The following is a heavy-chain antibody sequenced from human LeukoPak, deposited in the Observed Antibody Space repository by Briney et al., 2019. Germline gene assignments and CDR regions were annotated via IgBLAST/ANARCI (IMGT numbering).Heavy chain of an antibody. J-gene: IGHJ4*02. CDR2: IFYSGST. D-gene: IGHD3-16*02. CDR3: ASYDYVWGSYRYFDY. Sequence: SETLSLTCSVSGVSITNYYWSWIRQPPGKGLEWIGYIFYSGSTYYNPSLKSRVTISVDTSKNQFSLKLSSVTAADTAVYYCASYDYVWGSYRYFDYWSQGTLVTVSS. CDR1: GVSITNYY. V-gene: IGHV4-59*12.